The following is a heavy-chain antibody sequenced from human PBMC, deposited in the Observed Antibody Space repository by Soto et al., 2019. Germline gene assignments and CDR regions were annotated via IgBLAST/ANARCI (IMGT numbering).Heavy chain of an antibody. CDR3: AREVRAGVGATDY. J-gene: IGHJ4*02. CDR1: GYTFASYH. CDR2: INPSGTST. V-gene: IGHV1-46*01. D-gene: IGHD1-26*01. Sequence: ASVKVSCKASGYTFASYHMHWVRQAPGQGLEWMGIINPSGTSTTNAQKLQGRVTMTRDTSTSTVYMELSSLRSEDTAVYYCAREVRAGVGATDYWGQGTLVTVSS.